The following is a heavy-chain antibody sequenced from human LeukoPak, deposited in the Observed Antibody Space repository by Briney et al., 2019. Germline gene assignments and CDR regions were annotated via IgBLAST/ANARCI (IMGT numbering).Heavy chain of an antibody. CDR1: GFTFSSYW. J-gene: IGHJ6*02. CDR2: INSDGSST. Sequence: GGSLRLSCAASGFTFSSYWMHWVRHAPGKGLVWVSRINSDGSSTSYADSVKGRFTISRDNVKNVLYLQMNSLRPEDTALYYCAKDLSSAITSALVLDVWGQGTTVIVS. CDR3: AKDLSSAITSALVLDV. D-gene: IGHD3-22*01. V-gene: IGHV3-74*01.